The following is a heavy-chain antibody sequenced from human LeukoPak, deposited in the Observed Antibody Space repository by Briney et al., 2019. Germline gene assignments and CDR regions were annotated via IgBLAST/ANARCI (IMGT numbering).Heavy chain of an antibody. J-gene: IGHJ1*01. CDR1: RYTLTELS. V-gene: IGHV1-24*01. Sequence: ASVKVSCKVSRYTLTELSMHWVRQAPGKGLEWMGGFDPEDGETIYAQKFQGRVTITADKSTSTAYMELSSLRSEDTAVYYCARELDTAMVPEYFQHWGQGTLVTVSS. CDR3: ARELDTAMVPEYFQH. CDR2: FDPEDGET. D-gene: IGHD5-18*01.